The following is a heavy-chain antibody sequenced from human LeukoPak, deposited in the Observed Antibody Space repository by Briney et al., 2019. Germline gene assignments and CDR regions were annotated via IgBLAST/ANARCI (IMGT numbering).Heavy chain of an antibody. J-gene: IGHJ4*02. D-gene: IGHD3-22*01. CDR1: GFTVSSNY. V-gene: IGHV3-53*01. CDR3: ATYSLISSGKRYFDS. CDR2: IYSGGST. Sequence: GGSLRLSCAASGFTVSSNYMSWVRQAPGKGLEWVSGIYSGGSTYYADSVKGRFTISRDNYKHTLYLQMNSLRAEHTAVYYCATYSLISSGKRYFDSWGQGTLVTVSS.